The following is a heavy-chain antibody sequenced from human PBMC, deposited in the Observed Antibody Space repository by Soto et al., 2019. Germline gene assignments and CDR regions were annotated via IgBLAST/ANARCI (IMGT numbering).Heavy chain of an antibody. D-gene: IGHD3-3*01. CDR2: ISGSSSNM. V-gene: IGHV3-21*01. J-gene: IGHJ5*02. CDR3: AKDPNYDFWSGYSGSGWFDP. CDR1: GFTFSSYS. Sequence: GGSLRLSCAASGFTFSSYSMNWVRQTPGKGLECVSSISGSSSNMYYADSVKGRFTISRDNAKNSLYLQMNSLRAEDTAVYYCAKDPNYDFWSGYSGSGWFDPWGQGTLVTVSS.